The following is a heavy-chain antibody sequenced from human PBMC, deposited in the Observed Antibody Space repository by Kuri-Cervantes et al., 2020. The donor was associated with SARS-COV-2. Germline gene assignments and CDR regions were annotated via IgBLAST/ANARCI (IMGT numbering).Heavy chain of an antibody. J-gene: IGHJ4*02. D-gene: IGHD3-22*01. V-gene: IGHV3-30-3*01. CDR3: ARYDSSAENEGTVCY. CDR2: ISYDGSNK. CDR1: GFLFSASA. Sequence: GESLKISCEVSGFLFSASAIHWVRQAPGKGLEWVAVISYDGSNKYYADSVKGRFTISRDNSKNTLYLQMNSLRAEDTAVYYCARYDSSAENEGTVCYWGQGTLVTVSS.